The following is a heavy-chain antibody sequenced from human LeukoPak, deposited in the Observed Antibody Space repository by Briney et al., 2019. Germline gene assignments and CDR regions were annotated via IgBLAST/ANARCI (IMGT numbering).Heavy chain of an antibody. V-gene: IGHV3-21*01. Sequence: GGSLRLSCGACGFPFSIYAMSWVRQAPGKGVECVSSICSSRSYIYYADSVNGRFTISRDNAKNSLYLHMNSLRAEDTAVYYCARDRVDTAMVSTCADAFDIWPRGKMLSV. CDR2: ICSSRSYI. CDR3: ARDRVDTAMVSTCADAFDI. D-gene: IGHD5-18*01. CDR1: GFPFSIYA. J-gene: IGHJ3*02.